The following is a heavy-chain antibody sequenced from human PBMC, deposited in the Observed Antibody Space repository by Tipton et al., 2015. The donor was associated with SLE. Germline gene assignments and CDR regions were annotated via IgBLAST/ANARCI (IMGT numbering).Heavy chain of an antibody. CDR1: GGSISSYY. D-gene: IGHD6-25*01. J-gene: IGHJ4*02. V-gene: IGHV4-59*01. CDR2: IYYSGST. CDR3: ARGGYSSGWFVAY. Sequence: TLSLTCTVSGGSISSYYWNWIRQPPGKGLEWIGFIYYSGSTNYNPSLKSRVTISVDTSKNQFSLKLSSVTAADTAVYYCARGGYSSGWFVAYWSQGTLVTVSS.